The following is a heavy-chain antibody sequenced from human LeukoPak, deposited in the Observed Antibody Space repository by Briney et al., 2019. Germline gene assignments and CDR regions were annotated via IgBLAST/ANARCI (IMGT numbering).Heavy chain of an antibody. Sequence: SVKVSCKASGGTFSSYAISWVRQAPGQGLEWMGRIIPILGIANYAQKFQGRVTITADKSTSTAYMELSSLRSEDTAVYYYARDGRGFGWFDPWGQGTLVTVSS. CDR2: IIPILGIA. CDR3: ARDGRGFGWFDP. CDR1: GGTFSSYA. J-gene: IGHJ5*02. V-gene: IGHV1-69*04. D-gene: IGHD3-3*01.